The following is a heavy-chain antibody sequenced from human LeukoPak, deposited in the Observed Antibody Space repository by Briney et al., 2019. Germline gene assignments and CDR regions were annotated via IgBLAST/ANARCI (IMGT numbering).Heavy chain of an antibody. CDR1: GFTVSAGY. Sequence: GGSLRLSCAASGFTVSAGYLSWVRQALGKGLYWVSVIYSGGNAYYADSVKGRFTISRDNSKNTLYLQMNSLRGEDTAVYYCAKAQLPRHELGNFYFDYWGQGTLVTVSS. CDR3: AKAQLPRHELGNFYFDY. D-gene: IGHD7-27*01. V-gene: IGHV3-53*05. CDR2: IYSGGNA. J-gene: IGHJ4*02.